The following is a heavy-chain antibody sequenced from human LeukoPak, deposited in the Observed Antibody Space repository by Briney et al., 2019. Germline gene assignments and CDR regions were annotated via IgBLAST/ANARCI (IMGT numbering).Heavy chain of an antibody. V-gene: IGHV3-66*01. CDR1: GFTVSSNF. CDR3: ALGLVTDY. D-gene: IGHD3-9*01. CDR2: IYSGGST. Sequence: GGSLRLSCAASGFTVSSNFMSWVRQAPGKGLEWVSVIYSGGSTYYADSVKGRFTISKDNSKNTLYLQMNSLRVEDTAVYYCALGLVTDYWGQGTLVTVSS. J-gene: IGHJ4*02.